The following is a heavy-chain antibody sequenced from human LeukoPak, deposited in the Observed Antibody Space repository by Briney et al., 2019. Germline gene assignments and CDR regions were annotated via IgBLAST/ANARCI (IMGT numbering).Heavy chain of an antibody. CDR3: AKDSSGWYMYYFDY. CDR2: ISGSGGST. J-gene: IGHJ4*02. Sequence: PGGSLRLSCAASGFTISSYAMSWVRQAPGKGLEWVSAISGSGGSTYYADSVKGRFTISRDNSKNTLYLQMNSLRAEDTAVYYCAKDSSGWYMYYFDYWGQGTLVTVSS. CDR1: GFTISSYA. D-gene: IGHD6-19*01. V-gene: IGHV3-23*01.